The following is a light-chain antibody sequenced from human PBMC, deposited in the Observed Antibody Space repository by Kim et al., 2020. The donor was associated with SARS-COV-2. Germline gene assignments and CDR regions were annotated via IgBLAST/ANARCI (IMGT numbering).Light chain of an antibody. CDR1: QSLLHINGYNY. J-gene: IGKJ4*01. Sequence: AAISGRANQSLLHINGYNYLDSCLQRPGQSPRLLIQFSSTRASGVPERFSGSGSGTDYTLKISRVEADDVGVYYCMQTLETARLTFGDGTKVDIK. V-gene: IGKV2-28*01. CDR2: FSS. CDR3: MQTLETARLT.